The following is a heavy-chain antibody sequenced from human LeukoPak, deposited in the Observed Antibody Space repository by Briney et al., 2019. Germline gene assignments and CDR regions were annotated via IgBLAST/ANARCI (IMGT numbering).Heavy chain of an antibody. CDR2: ISYDGSNK. V-gene: IGHV3-30-3*01. CDR1: GFTFSSYA. D-gene: IGHD6-13*01. J-gene: IGHJ2*01. Sequence: GGSLRLSCAASGFTFSSYAMHWVRQAPAKGLEWVAVISYDGSNKYYADSVKGRFTISRDNSKNTLYLQMDSLGAEDTAVYYCARDGLSIAAAGKLRYFDLWGRGTLVTVSS. CDR3: ARDGLSIAAAGKLRYFDL.